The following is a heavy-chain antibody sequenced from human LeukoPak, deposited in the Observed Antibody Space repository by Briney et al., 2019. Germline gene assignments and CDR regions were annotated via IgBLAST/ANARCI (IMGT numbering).Heavy chain of an antibody. CDR3: ARVSKYQLSFDY. CDR1: GFTFSSYW. J-gene: IGHJ4*02. V-gene: IGHV3-74*01. CDR2: INSDGSST. D-gene: IGHD2-2*01. Sequence: GGSLRLSCAASGFTFSSYWMHWVRQAPGKGLLWVSRINSDGSSTSYADSVKGRFTISRDNAKNTLYLQMNSLRAEDTAVYYCARVSKYQLSFDYWGQGALVTVSS.